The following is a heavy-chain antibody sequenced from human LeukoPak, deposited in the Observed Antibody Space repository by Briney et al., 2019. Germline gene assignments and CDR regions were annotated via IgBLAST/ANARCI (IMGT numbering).Heavy chain of an antibody. CDR1: GYSFASYW. Sequence: GESLKISCKASGYSFASYWIGWVRQMSGKGLEWMAIIHPNDGFSIYSPSFEGQVTISADKSINTAYLEWSTLKASDTAIYYCARHNNWAFDYWDRGTLLTVSS. D-gene: IGHD2/OR15-2a*01. CDR3: ARHNNWAFDY. V-gene: IGHV5-51*01. CDR2: IHPNDGFS. J-gene: IGHJ4*02.